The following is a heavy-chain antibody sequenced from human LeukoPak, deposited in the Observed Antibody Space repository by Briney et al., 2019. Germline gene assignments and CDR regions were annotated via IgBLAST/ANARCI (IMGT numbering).Heavy chain of an antibody. Sequence: GASVKVSCKASGYTFTSYAMNWVRQAPGQGLEWMGWINTNTGNPTYAQGFTGRFVFSLDTSVSTAYLQISSLKAEDTAVYYCARASRRGSRLLWFGEFSQYYYYYYMDVWGKGTTVTVSS. CDR1: GYTFTSYA. CDR2: INTNTGNP. CDR3: ARASRRGSRLLWFGEFSQYYYYYYMDV. D-gene: IGHD3-10*01. V-gene: IGHV7-4-1*02. J-gene: IGHJ6*03.